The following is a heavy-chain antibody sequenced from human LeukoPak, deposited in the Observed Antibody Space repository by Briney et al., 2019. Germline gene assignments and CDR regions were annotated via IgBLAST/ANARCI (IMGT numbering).Heavy chain of an antibody. D-gene: IGHD3-10*01. Sequence: SETLSLTCTVPGGSISSSSYYWGWIRQPPGKGLEWVGSIYYSGSTYYNPSLKSRVTISVDTSKNQFSLNLSSVTAADTAVYYCARRGGWFDPWGQGTLVTVSS. CDR2: IYYSGST. CDR1: GGSISSSSYY. CDR3: ARRGGWFDP. V-gene: IGHV4-39*01. J-gene: IGHJ5*02.